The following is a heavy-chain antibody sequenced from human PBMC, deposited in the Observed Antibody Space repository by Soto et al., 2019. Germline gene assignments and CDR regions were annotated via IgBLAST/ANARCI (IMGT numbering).Heavy chain of an antibody. Sequence: SETLSLTCSVSGDSIIRSSHYWGWIRQPPGKGLEWIGSVHISEKAYYNPSLRSRVIISIGTPKNQFSLELTSVTAADTAVYYCARGLFSGDAYSGGWYYSDSWGQGTLVTVSS. V-gene: IGHV4-39*07. J-gene: IGHJ4*02. D-gene: IGHD3-10*01. CDR1: GDSIIRSSHY. CDR3: ARGLFSGDAYSGGWYYSDS. CDR2: VHISEKA.